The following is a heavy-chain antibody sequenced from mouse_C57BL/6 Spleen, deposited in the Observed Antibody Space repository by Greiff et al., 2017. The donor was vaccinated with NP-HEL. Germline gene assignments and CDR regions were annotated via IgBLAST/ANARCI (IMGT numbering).Heavy chain of an antibody. J-gene: IGHJ2*01. V-gene: IGHV1-64*01. Sequence: VQLQQSGAELVKPGASVKLSCKASGYTFTSYWMHWVKQRPGQGLEWIGMIHPNSGSTNYNEKFKRKATLTVDKSSSTAYMQLSSLTSEDAAVYYCARGRDGYHFDYWGQGTTLTVSS. CDR3: ARGRDGYHFDY. CDR1: GYTFTSYW. D-gene: IGHD2-3*01. CDR2: IHPNSGST.